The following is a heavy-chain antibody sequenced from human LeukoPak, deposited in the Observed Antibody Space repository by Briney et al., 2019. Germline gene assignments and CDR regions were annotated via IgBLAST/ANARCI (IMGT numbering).Heavy chain of an antibody. CDR1: GFTFSDYS. J-gene: IGHJ4*02. CDR2: ISSSSTTI. CDR3: ARERVIAAAGDGFDS. Sequence: GGSLRLSCAASGFTFSDYSMNWVRQAPGKGLEWVSYISSSSTTIFYAHSVKGRFTISRDNAKNSLFLQMNGLRDEDTALYYCARERVIAAAGDGFDSWGQGTLVTVSS. V-gene: IGHV3-48*02. D-gene: IGHD2-21*01.